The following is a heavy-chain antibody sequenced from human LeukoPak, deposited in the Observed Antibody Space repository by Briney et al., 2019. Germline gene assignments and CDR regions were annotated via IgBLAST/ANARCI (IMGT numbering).Heavy chain of an antibody. D-gene: IGHD2-15*01. CDR2: ISDRATT. J-gene: IGHJ3*01. CDR3: ARASLVVVVAATDGFNF. Sequence: SQTLSLTCTVSGDSISRGGYSWSWVRQHPEKGLEWIGYISDRATTYYNPSLKSRLTISLDTSKNQFSLTLTSVTAADTAIYYCARASLVVVVAATDGFNFWGQGTRVTVSS. CDR1: GDSISRGGYS. V-gene: IGHV4-31*03.